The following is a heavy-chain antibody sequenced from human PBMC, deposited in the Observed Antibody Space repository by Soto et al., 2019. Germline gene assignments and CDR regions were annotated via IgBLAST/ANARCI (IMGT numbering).Heavy chain of an antibody. D-gene: IGHD6-13*01. V-gene: IGHV1-18*01. J-gene: IGHJ6*02. CDR1: GYTFTSYS. Sequence: QVQLVQSEAEVKRPGASVKVSCKASGYTFTSYSISWVRQAPGQGLEWMGWISGYNGDTKYAQNLQGRVSMTTDTSTSTVFMEMRSLRSDDTAVYYCARGKSTSWNSHLNDYYGMDVWGQGTTVTVSS. CDR3: ARGKSTSWNSHLNDYYGMDV. CDR2: ISGYNGDT.